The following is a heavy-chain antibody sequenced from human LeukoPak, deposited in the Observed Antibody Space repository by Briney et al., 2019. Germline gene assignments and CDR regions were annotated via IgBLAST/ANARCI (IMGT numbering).Heavy chain of an antibody. Sequence: SETLSLTCTVSGGSISSHYWSWIRQPPGKGLEWIGYIYYSRSTNYNPSLKSRVTISVDTSKNQFSLKLSSVTAADTAVYYCARVDYYDSRGFDYWGQGTLVTVSS. CDR2: IYYSRST. V-gene: IGHV4-59*11. J-gene: IGHJ4*02. D-gene: IGHD3-22*01. CDR3: ARVDYYDSRGFDY. CDR1: GGSISSHY.